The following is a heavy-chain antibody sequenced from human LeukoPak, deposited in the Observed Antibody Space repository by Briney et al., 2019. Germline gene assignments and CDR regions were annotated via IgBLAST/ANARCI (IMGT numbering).Heavy chain of an antibody. V-gene: IGHV4-59*08. J-gene: IGHJ6*02. CDR1: GGSISSYY. CDR3: AKATSGYGYYYYYGMDV. CDR2: IYYSGST. D-gene: IGHD5-12*01. Sequence: PSETRSLTCTVSGGSISSYYWNWIRQPPGKGLEWIGYIYYSGSTNYNPSLKSRVTISLDTSKNQVSLKLNSVTAADTAVYYCAKATSGYGYYYYYGMDVWGQGTTVTVSS.